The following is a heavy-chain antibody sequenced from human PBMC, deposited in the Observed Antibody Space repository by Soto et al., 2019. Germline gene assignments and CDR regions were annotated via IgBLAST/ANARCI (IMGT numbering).Heavy chain of an antibody. V-gene: IGHV3-48*01. CDR1: GFTVSSYS. J-gene: IGHJ4*02. D-gene: IGHD6-19*01. CDR3: ARRTSGWYSDY. Sequence: EVQLVESGGGLVQPGGSLRLSCAASGFTVSSYSMIWVRQPPGKGLECISYIDSGGTTIYQTDSVKGRFTISRDNAKNSLYLQINSLRGEDTAVYYCARRTSGWYSDYWGLGTLVTVSS. CDR2: IDSGGTTI.